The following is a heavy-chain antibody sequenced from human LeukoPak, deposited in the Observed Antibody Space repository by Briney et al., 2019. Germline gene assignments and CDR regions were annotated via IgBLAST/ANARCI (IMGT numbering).Heavy chain of an antibody. D-gene: IGHD6-19*01. CDR3: ARDHRWLVDY. CDR1: GFTFSSYG. Sequence: PGRSLRLSCAASGFTFSSYGVHWVRQAPGKGLEWVAVIWYDGSNKYYADSVKGRFTISRDNSKNTLYLQMNSLRAEDTAVYYCARDHRWLVDYWGQGTLVTVSS. J-gene: IGHJ4*02. CDR2: IWYDGSNK. V-gene: IGHV3-33*01.